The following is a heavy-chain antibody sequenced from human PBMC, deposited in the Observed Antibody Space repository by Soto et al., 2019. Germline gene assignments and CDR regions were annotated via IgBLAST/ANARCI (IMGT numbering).Heavy chain of an antibody. V-gene: IGHV2-5*02. CDR3: RHIMTTVTTT. Sequence: QINLKESGPTLVKPTQTLTLTCTFSGFSLSTSREGANWIRQPPGKALEWLALIYWDDDKRYSPSLKSRLTITKDTSKNQVVLTMTNMDPADTATYYCRHIMTTVTTTWGQGTLVTVSS. J-gene: IGHJ5*02. CDR1: GFSLSTSREG. D-gene: IGHD4-17*01. CDR2: IYWDDDK.